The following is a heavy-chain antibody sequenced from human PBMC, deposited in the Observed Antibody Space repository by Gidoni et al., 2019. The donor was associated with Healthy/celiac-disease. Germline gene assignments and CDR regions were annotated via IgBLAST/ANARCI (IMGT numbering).Heavy chain of an antibody. CDR3: AKLGYCSGGSCYYYYYGMDV. D-gene: IGHD2-15*01. J-gene: IGHJ6*02. CDR1: GGPFSSYT. CDR2: IIPILGIA. V-gene: IGHV1-69*02. Sequence: QVQLVQSGAEVKKPGSSVKVSCKASGGPFSSYTIRWVRQAPGQGLEWMGRIIPILGIANYAQKFQGRVTITADKSTSTAYMELSSLRSEDTAVYYCAKLGYCSGGSCYYYYYGMDVWGQGTTVTVSS.